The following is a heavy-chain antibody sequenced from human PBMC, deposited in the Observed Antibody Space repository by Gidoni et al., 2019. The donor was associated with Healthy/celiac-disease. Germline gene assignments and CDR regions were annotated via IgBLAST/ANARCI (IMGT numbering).Heavy chain of an antibody. V-gene: IGHV4-34*01. J-gene: IGHJ3*02. Sequence: QVQLQQWGAGLLKPSETLSLTCAVYGGSFSGYYWSWIRQPPGKGLEWIGEINHRGSTNYNPSLKSRGTIAGDTSKNQFSLKRGAGTAADKDGYYWARGRVYDSSSGWGAFDIWGQGTMVTGSS. CDR1: GGSFSGYY. D-gene: IGHD6-6*01. CDR2: INHRGST. CDR3: ARGRVYDSSSGWGAFDI.